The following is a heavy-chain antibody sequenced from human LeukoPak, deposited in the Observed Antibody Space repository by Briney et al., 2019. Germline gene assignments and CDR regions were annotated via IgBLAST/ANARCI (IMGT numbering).Heavy chain of an antibody. CDR2: INAGTGNT. V-gene: IGHV1-3*01. CDR3: ARGVYGDFYFDF. D-gene: IGHD4-17*01. Sequence: ASVKVSCKASGYTFTAYAMHWVRLAPGQRPEWMGWINAGTGNTRYSQEFQGRVTITRDTSASTAYMELSSLKSEDTAVNYCARGVYGDFYFDFWGQGTLVTASS. CDR1: GYTFTAYA. J-gene: IGHJ4*02.